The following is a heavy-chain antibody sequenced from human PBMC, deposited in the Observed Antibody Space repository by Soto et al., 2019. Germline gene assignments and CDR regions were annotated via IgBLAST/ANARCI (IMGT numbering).Heavy chain of an antibody. V-gene: IGHV3-23*01. CDR1: GFTFSSYA. D-gene: IGHD6-19*01. Sequence: GSLRLSCAASGFTFSSYAMSWVRQAPGKGLEWVSAISGSGGSTYYADSVKGRFTISRDNSKNTLYLQMNSLRAEDTAVYYCAKDRGYSSGWYLGYDAFDIWGQGTMVTVSS. J-gene: IGHJ3*02. CDR3: AKDRGYSSGWYLGYDAFDI. CDR2: ISGSGGST.